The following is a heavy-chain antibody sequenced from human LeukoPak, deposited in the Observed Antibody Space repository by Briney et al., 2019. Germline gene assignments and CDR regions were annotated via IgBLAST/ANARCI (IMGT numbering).Heavy chain of an antibody. CDR2: IYSGGST. CDR3: ATIGGDYVSFDN. D-gene: IGHD4-17*01. V-gene: IGHV3-53*04. Sequence: PGGSLRLSCAASEFTVSSNYMSWVRQAPGKGLEWVSVIYSGGSTYYSDSVKGRFTISRHNYKNTLYLQMNSVRGEDTAGYYCATIGGDYVSFDNWGQGTLLTVTS. CDR1: EFTVSSNY. J-gene: IGHJ4*02.